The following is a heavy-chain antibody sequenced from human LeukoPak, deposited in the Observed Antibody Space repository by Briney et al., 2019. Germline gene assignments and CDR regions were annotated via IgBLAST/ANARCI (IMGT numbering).Heavy chain of an antibody. D-gene: IGHD6-13*01. CDR3: AREGGIAAAGPPGWFDP. Sequence: SETLSLTCSASGGSISSSSYYWGWIRQPPGKGLEWIGSIYYSGSSYYNPSLKSRVTISVDTSKNQFSLKVTSVTAADTAVYYCAREGGIAAAGPPGWFDPWGQGTLVTVSS. CDR2: IYYSGSS. CDR1: GGSISSSSYY. J-gene: IGHJ5*02. V-gene: IGHV4-39*07.